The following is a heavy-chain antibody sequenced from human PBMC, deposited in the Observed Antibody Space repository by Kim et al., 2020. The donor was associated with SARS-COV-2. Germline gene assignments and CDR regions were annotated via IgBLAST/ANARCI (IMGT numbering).Heavy chain of an antibody. CDR3: AKDNIVVVPAAIRDTAYYGMDV. Sequence: GGSLTLSCAASGFTFSSYAMSWVRQAPGKGLEWVSAISGSGGSTYYADSVKGRFTISRDNSKNTLYLQMNSLRAEDTAVYYCAKDNIVVVPAAIRDTAYYGMDVWGQGTTVTVSS. J-gene: IGHJ6*02. CDR1: GFTFSSYA. D-gene: IGHD2-2*02. V-gene: IGHV3-23*01. CDR2: ISGSGGST.